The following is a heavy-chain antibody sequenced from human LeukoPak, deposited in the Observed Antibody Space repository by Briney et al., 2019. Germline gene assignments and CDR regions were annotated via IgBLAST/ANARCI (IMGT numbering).Heavy chain of an antibody. CDR3: ARGGIYHYGSGSYVYAFDI. V-gene: IGHV1-18*01. CDR1: GYTFTSYG. Sequence: ASVKVSCKASGYTFTSYGISWVRQAPGQGLEWMGWISAYNGNTNYAQKLQGRVTMTTDTSTSTAYMELRSLRSDDTAVYYCARGGIYHYGSGSYVYAFDIWGQGTMVTVSS. D-gene: IGHD3-10*01. J-gene: IGHJ3*02. CDR2: ISAYNGNT.